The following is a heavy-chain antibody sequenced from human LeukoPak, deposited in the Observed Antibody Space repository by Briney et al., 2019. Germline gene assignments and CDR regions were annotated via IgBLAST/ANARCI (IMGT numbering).Heavy chain of an antibody. CDR1: GFTFSSYW. J-gene: IGHJ4*02. CDR3: ARDWGGYGPTSHDY. V-gene: IGHV3-74*01. Sequence: GGSLRLSCAASGFTFSSYWMHWVRQAPGRGLVWVSRISSDGCSTIYADSVKGRFTISRDNAKNTLYLQMNSLRAEDTAVYYCARDWGGYGPTSHDYWGQGTLVTVSS. CDR2: ISSDGCST. D-gene: IGHD3-16*01.